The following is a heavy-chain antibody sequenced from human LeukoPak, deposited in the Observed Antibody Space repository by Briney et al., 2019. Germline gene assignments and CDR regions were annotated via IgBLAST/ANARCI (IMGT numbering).Heavy chain of an antibody. D-gene: IGHD2-2*01. CDR2: INSDGSST. CDR3: AKDGKYCSSSSCYAQADY. V-gene: IGHV3-74*01. Sequence: GGSLGLSCAASGFTLSSYWMHWVRQAPGKGLVWVSRINSDGSSTDYADSVKGRFTISRDNAKNTLYLQMNSLRAEDTAVYYCAKDGKYCSSSSCYAQADYWGQGTLVTVSS. J-gene: IGHJ4*02. CDR1: GFTLSSYW.